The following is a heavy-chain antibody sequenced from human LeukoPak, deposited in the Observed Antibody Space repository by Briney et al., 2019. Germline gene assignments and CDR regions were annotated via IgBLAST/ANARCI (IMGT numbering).Heavy chain of an antibody. CDR3: ARAQLSYDYVWGSYRYNGFDY. Sequence: PGGSLRLSCAASGFTFSSYWMSWVRQAPGKGLEWVANIKQDGSEKYCVDSVKGRFTISRDNAKNSLYLQMNSLRAEDTAVYYCARAQLSYDYVWGSYRYNGFDYWGQGTLVTVSS. J-gene: IGHJ4*02. CDR2: IKQDGSEK. CDR1: GFTFSSYW. V-gene: IGHV3-7*01. D-gene: IGHD3-16*02.